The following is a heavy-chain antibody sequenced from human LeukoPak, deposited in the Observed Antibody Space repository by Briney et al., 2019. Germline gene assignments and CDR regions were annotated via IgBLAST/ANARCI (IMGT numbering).Heavy chain of an antibody. CDR2: IYYSGST. Sequence: PSETLSLTCTVSGASVSGSAYYWGWIRQPPGKGLEWIGNIYYSGSTYYNPSLKSRVTISVDTSKNQFSLRLSSVTAADTAVYYCARDWGVSARPGYMDVWGKGTTVTVSS. CDR1: GASVSGSAYY. D-gene: IGHD6-6*01. J-gene: IGHJ6*03. CDR3: ARDWGVSARPGYMDV. V-gene: IGHV4-39*07.